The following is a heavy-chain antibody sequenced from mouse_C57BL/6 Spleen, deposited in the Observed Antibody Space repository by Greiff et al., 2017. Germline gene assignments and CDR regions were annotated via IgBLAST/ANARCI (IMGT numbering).Heavy chain of an antibody. CDR2: IDPSDSYT. D-gene: IGHD4-1*01. CDR3: ARGGLGPFAY. J-gene: IGHJ3*01. V-gene: IGHV1-50*01. Sequence: VQLQQPGAELVKPGASVKLSCKASGYTFTSYWMQWVKQRPGQGLEWIGEIDPSDSYTNYNQKFKGKATLTVDTSSSTAYMQLSSLTSEDSAVDYCARGGLGPFAYWGQGTLVTVSA. CDR1: GYTFTSYW.